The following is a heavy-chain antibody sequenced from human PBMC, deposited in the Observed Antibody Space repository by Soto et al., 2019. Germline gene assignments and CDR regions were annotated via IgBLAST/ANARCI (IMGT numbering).Heavy chain of an antibody. Sequence: QVQLQESGPGLVKPSGTLSLTCAVSGGSISSSNWWSWVRQPPGKGLEWIGEIYHSGSTNYNPSLKNRVTISVDKSKNQFSLKLSSVTAADTAVYYCASGYGDYDRGNNFDYWGQRTLVTVSS. CDR3: ASGYGDYDRGNNFDY. CDR1: GGSISSSNW. D-gene: IGHD4-17*01. J-gene: IGHJ4*02. V-gene: IGHV4-4*02. CDR2: IYHSGST.